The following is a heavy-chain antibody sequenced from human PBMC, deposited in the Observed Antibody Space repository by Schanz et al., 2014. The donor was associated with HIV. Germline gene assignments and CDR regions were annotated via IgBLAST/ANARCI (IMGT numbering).Heavy chain of an antibody. J-gene: IGHJ5*02. Sequence: QVQLVQSGAEVKKPGSSVKVSCKASGGTFSIYAISWVRQAPGQGLEWMGGIIHIFGTTNYAPKFQGRVTMTTDTSTSTVYLELSSLRSEDTAIYYCARDLGGDFWSAQGGFDPWGQGTLVTVSS. CDR2: IIHIFGTT. D-gene: IGHD3-3*01. CDR3: ARDLGGDFWSAQGGFDP. V-gene: IGHV1-69*06. CDR1: GGTFSIYA.